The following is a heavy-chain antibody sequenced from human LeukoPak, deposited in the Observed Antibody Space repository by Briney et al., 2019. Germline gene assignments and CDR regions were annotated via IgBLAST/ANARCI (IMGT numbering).Heavy chain of an antibody. CDR2: INHRGST. CDR3: AGCRGAARFVTIEFDY. V-gene: IGHV4-34*01. D-gene: IGHD6-6*01. Sequence: PSETLSLTCAVYGGSISGYHWSWIRQPPGKGLEWIGEINHRGSTNYNPSLKSRVTMSVDTSKNQFSLKLSSVTAADTAVYYCAGCRGAARFVTIEFDYWGRGALVTVSS. J-gene: IGHJ4*02. CDR1: GGSISGYH.